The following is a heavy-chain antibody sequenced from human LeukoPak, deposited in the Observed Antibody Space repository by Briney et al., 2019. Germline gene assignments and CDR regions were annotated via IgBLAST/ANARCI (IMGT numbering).Heavy chain of an antibody. D-gene: IGHD6-13*01. CDR2: IDSDGSGSTT. CDR1: GFTFSGYW. J-gene: IGHJ4*02. V-gene: IGHV3-74*01. CDR3: ARGRAAAAVFDN. Sequence: GGSLRLSCAASGFTFSGYWMHWVRQTPGKGLVWVSRIDSDGSGSTTSYADSVKGRFTISRDNARNTLYLQMNSLRAEDTAVYYCARGRAAAAVFDNWGQGTLVTVSS.